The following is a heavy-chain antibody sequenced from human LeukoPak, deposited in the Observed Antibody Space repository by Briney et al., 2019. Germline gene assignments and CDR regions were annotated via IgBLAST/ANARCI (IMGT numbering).Heavy chain of an antibody. CDR3: ARSGGPRMTVFGLITHFAY. CDR2: IKHDGGEE. V-gene: IGHV3-7*01. CDR1: GFSLSGYW. D-gene: IGHD3-3*01. J-gene: IGHJ4*02. Sequence: HPGGSLRLSCAVSGFSLSGYWMNWVRQAPGKGLEWVASIKHDGGEEYYVNSLKGRFTISRDITKNSLYLQMNSLRPEDTAAYYCARSGGPRMTVFGLITHFAYLGQGTLVTVSS.